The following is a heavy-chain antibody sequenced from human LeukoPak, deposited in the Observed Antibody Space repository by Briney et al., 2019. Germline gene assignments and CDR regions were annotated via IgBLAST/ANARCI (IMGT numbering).Heavy chain of an antibody. J-gene: IGHJ4*02. CDR2: ISSDGSNK. CDR1: GLSFNSCG. Sequence: GGSLRLSCVASGLSFNSCGMHWVRQAPGKGLEWVAVISSDGSNKYYADSVKGRFTISRDNSKNTLSLQMNSLRTEDTAVFYCAKGSGGSGSFYNHFDCWGQGTLVTVSS. D-gene: IGHD3-10*01. V-gene: IGHV3-30*18. CDR3: AKGSGGSGSFYNHFDC.